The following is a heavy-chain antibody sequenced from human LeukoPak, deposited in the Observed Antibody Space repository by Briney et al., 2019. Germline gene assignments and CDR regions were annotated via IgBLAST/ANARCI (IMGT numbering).Heavy chain of an antibody. V-gene: IGHV3-69-1*01. CDR3: VREWEQD. D-gene: IGHD1/OR15-1a*01. CDR1: GFTFTDYT. CDR2: ISTSSNI. J-gene: IGHJ4*02. Sequence: PGGPLRLSCAASGFTFTDYTINWVRQAPGKGLERVSSISTSSNIYYADSVKGRFTVSRDNAKNSVYLQTNSLRAEDTALYYCVREWEQDWGQGTLVTVSS.